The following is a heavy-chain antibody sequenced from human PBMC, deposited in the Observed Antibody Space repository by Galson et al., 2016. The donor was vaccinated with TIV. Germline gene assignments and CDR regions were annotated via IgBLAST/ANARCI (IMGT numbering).Heavy chain of an antibody. CDR1: GYIFTDYY. J-gene: IGHJ3*01. D-gene: IGHD3/OR15-3a*01. Sequence: SVKVSCKASGYIFTDYYMQWIRQAPGQGLEWMGWINLNTGGTFYAQKFQGGVTMTRDTSTTTAFMELNSLKSDDTAIYYCARQRTGYYVGMDAFDVWGQGTRVTVSS. CDR2: INLNTGGT. V-gene: IGHV1-2*02. CDR3: ARQRTGYYVGMDAFDV.